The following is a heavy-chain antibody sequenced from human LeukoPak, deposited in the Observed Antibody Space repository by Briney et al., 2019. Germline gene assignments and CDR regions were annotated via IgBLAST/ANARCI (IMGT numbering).Heavy chain of an antibody. Sequence: GGSLRLSCAASGFTFSSYAMHWVRQAPGKGLEWVAVISYDGSNKYYADSVKGRFTISRDNSKNTLYLQMNSLRAEDTAVYYCARDPRDRDGDYLEGYFDYWGQGTLVTVSS. V-gene: IGHV3-30-3*01. CDR1: GFTFSSYA. CDR3: ARDPRDRDGDYLEGYFDY. CDR2: ISYDGSNK. J-gene: IGHJ4*02. D-gene: IGHD4-17*01.